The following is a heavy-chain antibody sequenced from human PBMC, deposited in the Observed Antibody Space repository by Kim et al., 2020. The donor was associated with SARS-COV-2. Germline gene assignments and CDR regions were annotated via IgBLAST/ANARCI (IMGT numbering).Heavy chain of an antibody. CDR1: GFTFSSYS. CDR2: ISSSSSYI. V-gene: IGHV3-21*01. D-gene: IGHD3-10*01. J-gene: IGHJ4*02. CDR3: ARVKGSGSSQIDY. Sequence: GGSLRLSCAASGFTFSSYSMNWVRQAPGKGLEWVSSISSSSSYIYYADSVKGRFTISRDNAKNSLYLQMNSLRAEDTAVYYCARVKGSGSSQIDYWGQGTLVTVSS.